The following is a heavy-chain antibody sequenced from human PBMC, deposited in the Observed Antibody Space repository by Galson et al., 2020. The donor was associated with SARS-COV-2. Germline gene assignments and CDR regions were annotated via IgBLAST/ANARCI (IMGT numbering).Heavy chain of an antibody. D-gene: IGHD1-26*01. Sequence: ASVKVSCKASGYTFTGYYMHWVRQAPGQGLEWMGWMNPNSGGTNYAQKFQGRVTMTRDTSISTAYMELSRLRSDDTAVYYCARGPSIVGATFSYVDYWGQGTLVTVSS. CDR3: ARGPSIVGATFSYVDY. J-gene: IGHJ4*02. CDR1: GYTFTGYY. V-gene: IGHV1-2*02. CDR2: MNPNSGGT.